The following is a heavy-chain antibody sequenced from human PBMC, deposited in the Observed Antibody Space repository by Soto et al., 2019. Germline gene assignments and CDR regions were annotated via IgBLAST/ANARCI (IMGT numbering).Heavy chain of an antibody. CDR1: GGTFSSYA. CDR3: ARGAVVEGERFLEWAHSEVGKCFDP. Sequence: ASVKVSCKASGGTFSSYAISWVRQAPGQGLEWMGGIIPIFGTANYAQKFQGRVTITADESTSTAYMELSSLRSEDTAVYYRARGAVVEGERFLEWAHSEVGKCFDPWGQGTMVTVSS. V-gene: IGHV1-69*13. J-gene: IGHJ5*02. CDR2: IIPIFGTA. D-gene: IGHD3-3*01.